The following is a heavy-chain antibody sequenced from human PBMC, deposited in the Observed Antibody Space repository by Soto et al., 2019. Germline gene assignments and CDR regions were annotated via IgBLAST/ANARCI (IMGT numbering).Heavy chain of an antibody. CDR1: GFTFSSYS. J-gene: IGHJ6*03. D-gene: IGHD2-2*01. CDR2: ISRSSSTI. CDR3: AIESGLVVVPSDDSYYYMDV. Sequence: EVQLVESGGGLVQPGGSLRLCCAASGFTFSSYSMNWVRQAPGKGLEWVSYISRSSSTIYYADPVKGRFTISRDNPKNSLYVKMNTLRAEDTAVYYCAIESGLVVVPSDDSYYYMDVWGKGPTVTVSS. V-gene: IGHV3-48*01.